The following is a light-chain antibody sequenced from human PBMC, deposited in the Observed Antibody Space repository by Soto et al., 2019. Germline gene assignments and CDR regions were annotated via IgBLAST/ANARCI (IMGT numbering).Light chain of an antibody. CDR1: QTISTW. CDR3: QKYNSYSPK. J-gene: IGKJ1*01. CDR2: KAS. V-gene: IGKV1-5*03. Sequence: DIQMTHSPSTLSASVLYIVTITFRASQTISTWLAWYQQKAGKAPKVLIYKASSLQIGVPSRFSGSGSGTEFTLTISSLQPDDSATYYCQKYNSYSPKFGQGTKVDIK.